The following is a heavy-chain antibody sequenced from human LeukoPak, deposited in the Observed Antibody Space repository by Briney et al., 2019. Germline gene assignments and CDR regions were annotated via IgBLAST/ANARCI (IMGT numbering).Heavy chain of an antibody. V-gene: IGHV3-21*01. CDR1: GFTFSSYS. Sequence: GGSLRLSCAASGFTFSSYSMNWVRQAPGKGLEWVSSISSSGSYIYYADSMKGRYTISRDNAKNSLYLQMNSLRAEDTAVYYCARDLGAFTIRANFDQWGQGTLVTVSS. CDR3: ARDLGAFTIRANFDQ. D-gene: IGHD3-3*01. J-gene: IGHJ4*02. CDR2: ISSSGSYI.